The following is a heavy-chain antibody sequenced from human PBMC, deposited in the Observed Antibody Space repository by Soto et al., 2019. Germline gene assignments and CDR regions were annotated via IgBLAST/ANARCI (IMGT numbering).Heavy chain of an antibody. CDR2: ISYDGSNK. Sequence: GGSLRLSCAASGFTFSSYGMHWVRQAPGKGLEWVAVISYDGSNKYYADSVKGRFTISRDNSKNTLYLQMNSLRAEDTAVYYCAKDVYDFLSGYTNGFYYYYGMDVWGQGTTVTVSS. D-gene: IGHD3-3*01. J-gene: IGHJ6*02. CDR3: AKDVYDFLSGYTNGFYYYYGMDV. CDR1: GFTFSSYG. V-gene: IGHV3-30*18.